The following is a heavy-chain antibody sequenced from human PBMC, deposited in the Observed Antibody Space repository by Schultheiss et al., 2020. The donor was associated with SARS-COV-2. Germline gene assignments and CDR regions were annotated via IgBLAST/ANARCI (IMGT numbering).Heavy chain of an antibody. V-gene: IGHV5-51*01. CDR2: IYPGDSDS. CDR3: ARLKYCSTTSCYGGYFDY. Sequence: GESLKISCKGSGYSFTSYWIGWVRQMPGKGLEWMGIIYPGDSDSRYSPSFQGQVTISADKSISTVYLKWSGLKASDTAMYYCARLKYCSTTSCYGGYFDYWGQGTLVTVSS. J-gene: IGHJ4*02. CDR1: GYSFTSYW. D-gene: IGHD2-2*01.